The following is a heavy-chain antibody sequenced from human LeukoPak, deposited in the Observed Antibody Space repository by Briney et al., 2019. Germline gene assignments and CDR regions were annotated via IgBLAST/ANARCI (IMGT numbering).Heavy chain of an antibody. CDR1: GGSISSGGYY. CDR2: IYHSGST. CDR3: ARGGTAYTNDY. V-gene: IGHV4-30-2*01. J-gene: IGHJ4*02. Sequence: SETLSLTCTVSGGSISSGGYYWSWIRQPPGKGLEWIGYIYHSGSTYYNPSLKSRVTISVDRSKNQFSLKLSSVTAADTAVYYCARGGTAYTNDYWGQGTLVTVSS. D-gene: IGHD3-16*01.